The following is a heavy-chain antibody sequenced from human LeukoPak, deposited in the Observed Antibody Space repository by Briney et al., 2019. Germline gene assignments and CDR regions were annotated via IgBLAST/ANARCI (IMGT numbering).Heavy chain of an antibody. Sequence: GGSLRLSCAASGFTFSNYGMSWVRQAPGKGLEWVSALSGTSDSTYYADSVEGRFTISRDNSKNTLYLQMNSLRAEDTAVYYCARSDVLLWFGERGWFDPWGQGTLVTVSS. CDR1: GFTFSNYG. J-gene: IGHJ5*02. V-gene: IGHV3-23*01. CDR3: ARSDVLLWFGERGWFDP. D-gene: IGHD3-10*01. CDR2: LSGTSDST.